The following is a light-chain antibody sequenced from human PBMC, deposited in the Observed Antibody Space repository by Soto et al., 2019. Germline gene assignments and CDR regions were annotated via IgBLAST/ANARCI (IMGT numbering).Light chain of an antibody. J-gene: IGKJ5*01. Sequence: DIVMTQSPLSLPVTPGEPASISCRSSQSLLHSNGYNYLDWYLQKPGQSPQLLIYLGSNRASGVPARFSGSGSGTDFTLKISRVEAEDVGVYYCMQALQTRITFGQGTRLEIK. V-gene: IGKV2-28*01. CDR1: QSLLHSNGYNY. CDR3: MQALQTRIT. CDR2: LGS.